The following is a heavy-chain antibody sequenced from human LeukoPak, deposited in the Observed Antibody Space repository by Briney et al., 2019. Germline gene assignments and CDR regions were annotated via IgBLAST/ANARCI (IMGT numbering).Heavy chain of an antibody. CDR1: GGSISSYY. CDR3: ARDFSSSSTVYYYYYMDV. CDR2: IYYSGST. D-gene: IGHD6-6*01. V-gene: IGHV4-59*12. J-gene: IGHJ6*03. Sequence: MASETLSLTCTVSGGSISSYYWSWIRQPPGKGLEWIGYIYYSGSTNYNPSLKSRVTISVDTSKNQFSLKLSSVTAADTAIYYCARDFSSSSTVYYYYYMDVWGKGTTVTISS.